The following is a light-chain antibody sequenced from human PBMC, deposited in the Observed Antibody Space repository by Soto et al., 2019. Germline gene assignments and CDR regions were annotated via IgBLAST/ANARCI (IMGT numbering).Light chain of an antibody. V-gene: IGLV2-14*01. CDR2: DVS. CDR1: SSDVGGYNY. J-gene: IGLJ1*01. CDR3: CSYTSSSTYV. Sequence: QSALTQPASVFGSPGQSIAISCTGTSSDVGGYNYVSWYQQHPGKAPKLMVYDVSNRPSGVSNRFSCSKSGNTASLTISGLQAEDEADYYCCSYTSSSTYVFGTGTKVPVL.